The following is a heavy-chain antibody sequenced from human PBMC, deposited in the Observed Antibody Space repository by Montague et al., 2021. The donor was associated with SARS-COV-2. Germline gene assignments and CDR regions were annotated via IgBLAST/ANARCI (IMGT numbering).Heavy chain of an antibody. CDR2: TSYSGST. Sequence: SETLSLTCTDSGGSISPYYWSWIRQSPGKGLECIGYTSYSGSTDYNPSLKSRVTKSIDTSKNQFSLKLSSVTAADTAVYYCARWGEYYDSPYYYYAMDVWGQGTTVTVSS. CDR3: ARWGEYYDSPYYYYAMDV. CDR1: GGSISPYY. J-gene: IGHJ6*02. D-gene: IGHD3-3*01. V-gene: IGHV4-59*12.